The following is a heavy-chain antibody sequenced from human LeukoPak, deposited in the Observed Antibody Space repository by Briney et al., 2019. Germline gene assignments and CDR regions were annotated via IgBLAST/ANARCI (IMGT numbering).Heavy chain of an antibody. CDR3: ARGYCSGGSCYSVPLDY. CDR1: GFTFDDYG. CDR2: INWNGGST. J-gene: IGHJ4*02. D-gene: IGHD2-15*01. V-gene: IGHV3-20*04. Sequence: PGGSLRLSCAASGFTFDDYGMSWVRQAPGKGLEWVSGINWNGGSTGYADSVKGRFTISRDNAKNSLYLQMNSLRAEDTALYYCARGYCSGGSCYSVPLDYWGQGTLVTVSS.